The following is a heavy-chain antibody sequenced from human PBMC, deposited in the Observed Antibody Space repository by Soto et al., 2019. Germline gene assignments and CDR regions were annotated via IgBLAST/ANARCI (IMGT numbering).Heavy chain of an antibody. CDR2: IGSGGSFI. Sequence: GGSLRLSCAASGFTFSRYSMNWVRQAPGRGPEWVSSIGSGGSFIYYADSLKGRFTISRDNAKNSLYLQMTSLRAEDTAVYYCVPLYASSGYYYFDYWGQGTPVTVSS. CDR3: VPLYASSGYYYFDY. J-gene: IGHJ4*01. D-gene: IGHD3-22*01. V-gene: IGHV3-21*01. CDR1: GFTFSRYS.